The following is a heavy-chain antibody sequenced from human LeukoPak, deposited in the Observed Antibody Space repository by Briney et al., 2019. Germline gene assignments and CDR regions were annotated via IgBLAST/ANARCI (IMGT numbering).Heavy chain of an antibody. Sequence: PGGSLRLSCVTSGFNFNSLSMNWVRQAPGKGLEWVSFISSSGSFIYYIDSVKGRFTISRDNAKNSLFLQMNSLRTEDTAVYFCARGPGLAMGKGYFDYCGQGTLVTVSS. D-gene: IGHD5-18*01. V-gene: IGHV3-21*01. J-gene: IGHJ4*02. CDR3: ARGPGLAMGKGYFDY. CDR1: GFNFNSLS. CDR2: ISSSGSFI.